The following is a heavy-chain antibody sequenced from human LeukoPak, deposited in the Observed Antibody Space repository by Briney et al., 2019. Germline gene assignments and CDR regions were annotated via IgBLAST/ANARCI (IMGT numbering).Heavy chain of an antibody. Sequence: SETLSLTCTVSGGSISSSSYYWGWIRQPPGKGLEWIGSIYYSGSTCYNPSLKSRVTISVDTSKNQFSLKLSSVTAADTAVYYCAIQNYYDSSGTEGWGQGTLVTVSS. CDR2: IYYSGST. D-gene: IGHD3-22*01. J-gene: IGHJ4*02. CDR3: AIQNYYDSSGTEG. CDR1: GGSISSSSYY. V-gene: IGHV4-39*01.